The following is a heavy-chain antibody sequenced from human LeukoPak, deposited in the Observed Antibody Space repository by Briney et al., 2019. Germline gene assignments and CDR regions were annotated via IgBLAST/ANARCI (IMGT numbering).Heavy chain of an antibody. Sequence: SETLSLTCTVSGGSISSGGYYWSWLRQHPGKGLEWIGYIYYSGSTYYNPSLKRRVTISVDTSKNQFSLKLSSVTAADTAVYYCAREGSSSDNWFDPWGQGTLVTVSS. CDR2: IYYSGST. CDR1: GGSISSGGYY. CDR3: AREGSSSDNWFDP. D-gene: IGHD6-6*01. J-gene: IGHJ5*02. V-gene: IGHV4-31*03.